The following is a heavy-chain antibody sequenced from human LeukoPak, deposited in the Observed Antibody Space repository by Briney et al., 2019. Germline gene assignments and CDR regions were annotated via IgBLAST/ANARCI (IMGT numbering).Heavy chain of an antibody. V-gene: IGHV4-38-2*02. J-gene: IGHJ4*02. CDR1: GYSISSGYY. Sequence: SETLSLTCTASGYSISSGYYWGWIRQPPGKGLEWIGSIYHSGSTYYNPSLKSRVTISLDTSKNQFSLKLSSVTAADTAVYYCARLLDTVVIGDYWGQGTLVTVSS. D-gene: IGHD2-21*01. CDR2: IYHSGST. CDR3: ARLLDTVVIGDY.